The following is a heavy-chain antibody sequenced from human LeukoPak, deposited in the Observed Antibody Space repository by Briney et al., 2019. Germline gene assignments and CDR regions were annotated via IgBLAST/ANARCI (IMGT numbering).Heavy chain of an antibody. CDR2: ISSIETT. CDR1: GGSISSGAYS. J-gene: IGHJ3*02. V-gene: IGHV4-30-4*07. Sequence: PSQTLSLTCAVSGGSISSGAYSWSWIRQPPGKGLEWIGYISSIETTYYNPSLRSRVTMSLDTSKNQFSLNLTSVTAADTAVYYCARESRVYTLGAFDIWGQGTMVIVSS. D-gene: IGHD2-2*02. CDR3: ARESRVYTLGAFDI.